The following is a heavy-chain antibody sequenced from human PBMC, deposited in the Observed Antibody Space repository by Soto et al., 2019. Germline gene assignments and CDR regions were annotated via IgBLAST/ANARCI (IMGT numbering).Heavy chain of an antibody. CDR3: ARDDYVWGSYRFPSSFDY. J-gene: IGHJ4*02. Sequence: GGSLRLSCAASGFTFSSYSMNWVRQAPGKGLEWVSSISSSSSYIYYADSVKGRFTISRDNAKNSLYLQMNSLRAEDTAVYYCARDDYVWGSYRFPSSFDYWGQGTLVTVSS. CDR2: ISSSSSYI. D-gene: IGHD3-16*02. CDR1: GFTFSSYS. V-gene: IGHV3-21*01.